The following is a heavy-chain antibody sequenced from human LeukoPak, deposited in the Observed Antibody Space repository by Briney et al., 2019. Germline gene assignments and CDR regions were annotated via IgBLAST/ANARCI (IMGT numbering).Heavy chain of an antibody. Sequence: SETLSLTCAVYGGSFSGYYWSWIRQPPGKGLEWIGEINHTGSTNYNPSLKSRVTISVDTSKNQFSLKLSSVTAADTAIYYCARSHYYDSSGSHNNWFDPWGQGTLVTASS. CDR3: ARSHYYDSSGSHNNWFDP. J-gene: IGHJ5*02. D-gene: IGHD3-22*01. CDR1: GGSFSGYY. CDR2: INHTGST. V-gene: IGHV4-34*01.